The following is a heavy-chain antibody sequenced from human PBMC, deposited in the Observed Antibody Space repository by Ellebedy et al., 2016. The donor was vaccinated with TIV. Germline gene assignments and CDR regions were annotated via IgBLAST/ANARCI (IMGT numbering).Heavy chain of an antibody. CDR1: GYTFTSYD. CDR3: ARDMWIAPLRTYYYYYGMDV. D-gene: IGHD5-12*01. CDR2: MNPNSGNT. J-gene: IGHJ6*02. Sequence: ASVKVSCKASGYTFTSYDINWVRQATGQGLEWMGWMNPNSGNTGYAQKFQGRVTMTRNTSISTAYMELSSLRSEDTAVYYCARDMWIAPLRTYYYYYGMDVWGQGTTVTVSS. V-gene: IGHV1-8*01.